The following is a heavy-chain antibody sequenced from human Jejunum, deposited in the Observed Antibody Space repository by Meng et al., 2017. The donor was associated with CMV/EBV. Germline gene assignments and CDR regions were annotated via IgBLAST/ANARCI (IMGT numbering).Heavy chain of an antibody. CDR3: AREGAMTGLDLDY. V-gene: IGHV1-3*01. Sequence: DSGYSFTSYGISWVRQAPGQGLEWVGWINADTGHTRYSQNFQGRVTFSRDTSASTAHMELTSLRSEDTGVYYCAREGAMTGLDLDYWGQGTLVTVSS. CDR1: GYSFTSYG. D-gene: IGHD3-9*01. J-gene: IGHJ4*02. CDR2: INADTGHT.